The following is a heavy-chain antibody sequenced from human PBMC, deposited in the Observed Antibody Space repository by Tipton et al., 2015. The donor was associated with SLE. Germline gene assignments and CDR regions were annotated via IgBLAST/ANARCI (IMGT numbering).Heavy chain of an antibody. J-gene: IGHJ3*02. CDR2: IYTSGST. Sequence: TLSLTCTVSGGSISSGSYYWSWIRQPAGKGLEWIGRIYTSGSTNYNPSLKSQVTISVDTSKNQFSLKLSSVTAADTAVYYCARGTGGAFDIWGQGTMVTVSS. CDR3: ARGTGGAFDI. D-gene: IGHD3-16*01. V-gene: IGHV4-61*02. CDR1: GGSISSGSYY.